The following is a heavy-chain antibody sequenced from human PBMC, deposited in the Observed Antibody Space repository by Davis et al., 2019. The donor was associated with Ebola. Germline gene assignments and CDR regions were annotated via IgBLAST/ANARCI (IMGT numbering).Heavy chain of an antibody. V-gene: IGHV2-70*01. Sequence: SGPTLVKPTQTLTLTCTFSGFSLSTFGLCVSWIRQPPGKALEWLALIDWDDDKYYSTSPKTRPTISKDTSKNQVVLTMTNMDPVDTATYYCARITYYYDSSAYGPFDYWGQGTLVTVSS. CDR3: ARITYYYDSSAYGPFDY. J-gene: IGHJ4*02. D-gene: IGHD3-22*01. CDR2: IDWDDDK. CDR1: GFSLSTFGLC.